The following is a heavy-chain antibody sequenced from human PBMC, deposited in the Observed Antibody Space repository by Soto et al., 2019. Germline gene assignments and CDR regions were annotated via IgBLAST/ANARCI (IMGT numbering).Heavy chain of an antibody. CDR3: ARDGGFDS. CDR2: ISYDGSKK. V-gene: IGHV3-30-3*01. Sequence: QVQLVESGGGVVQPGRSLRLSCVASGSSFGAYAMHWVRQAPGKGLEWVSAISYDGSKKFYADSVRGRFTISRDNSKKTAYLQMNSLRSEDTAVYYCARDGGFDSWGQGTLLTVSS. J-gene: IGHJ5*01. CDR1: GSSFGAYA. D-gene: IGHD3-10*01.